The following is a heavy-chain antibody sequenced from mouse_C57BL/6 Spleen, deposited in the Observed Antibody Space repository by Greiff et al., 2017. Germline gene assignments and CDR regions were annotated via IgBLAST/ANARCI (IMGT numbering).Heavy chain of an antibody. Sequence: VQGVESGAELVRPGTSVKVSCKASGYAFTNYLIEWVKQRPGQGLEWIGVINPGSGGTNYNEKFKGKATLTADKSSSTAYMQLSSLTSEDSAVYFCARENYYGSSYYFDYWGQGTTLTVSS. D-gene: IGHD1-1*01. CDR2: INPGSGGT. CDR3: ARENYYGSSYYFDY. CDR1: GYAFTNYL. J-gene: IGHJ2*01. V-gene: IGHV1-54*01.